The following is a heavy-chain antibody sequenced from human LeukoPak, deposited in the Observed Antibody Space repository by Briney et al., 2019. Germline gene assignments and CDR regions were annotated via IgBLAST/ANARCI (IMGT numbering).Heavy chain of an antibody. CDR1: GFTFSSYA. V-gene: IGHV3-30-3*01. D-gene: IGHD6-13*01. J-gene: IGHJ6*02. CDR2: ISYDGSNK. CDR3: AKVRNSYSSSWHHYYGMDV. Sequence: GGSLRLSCAASGFTFSSYAMHWVRQAPGKGLEWVAVISYDGSNKYYADSVKGRFTISRDNSKNTLYLQMNSLRAEDTAVYYCAKVRNSYSSSWHHYYGMDVWGQGTTVTVSS.